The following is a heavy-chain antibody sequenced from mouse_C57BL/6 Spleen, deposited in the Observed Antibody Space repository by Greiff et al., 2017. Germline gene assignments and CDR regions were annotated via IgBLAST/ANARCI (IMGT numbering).Heavy chain of an antibody. Sequence: QVQLQQPGAVLVKPGASVKLSCKASGYTFTSYWMHWVKQRPGQGLEWIGRIHPDSGSTNYNEKFKSKATLTVGKSSSTAYMQLSSLTSEDSAVYYCARGTYGSSIDYRGKGTTLTVAS. D-gene: IGHD1-1*01. CDR3: ARGTYGSSIDY. J-gene: IGHJ2*01. CDR1: GYTFTSYW. V-gene: IGHV1-64*01. CDR2: IHPDSGST.